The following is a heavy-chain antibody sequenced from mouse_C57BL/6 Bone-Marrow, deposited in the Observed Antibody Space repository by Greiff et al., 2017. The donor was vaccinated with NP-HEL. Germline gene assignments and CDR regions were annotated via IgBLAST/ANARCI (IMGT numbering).Heavy chain of an antibody. Sequence: QVQLQQPGAELVKPGASVKLSCKASGYTFTSYWMQWVKQRPGQGLEWIGEIDPSDSYTNYNQKFKGKATLTVDTSSSTAYMQLSSLTSEDSAVYYCARDHEYDDMDYWGQGTSVTVSS. J-gene: IGHJ4*01. V-gene: IGHV1-50*01. CDR1: GYTFTSYW. CDR3: ARDHEYDDMDY. CDR2: IDPSDSYT. D-gene: IGHD2-4*01.